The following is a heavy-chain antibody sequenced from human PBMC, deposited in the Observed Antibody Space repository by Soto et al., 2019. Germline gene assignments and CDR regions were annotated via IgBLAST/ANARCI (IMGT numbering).Heavy chain of an antibody. J-gene: IGHJ4*02. CDR3: ARDDDYGDNGFEY. Sequence: QVQLVESGGGVVQPGRSLRLSCAASGFTFSRYGMHWVRQAPGKGLEWVAVILDDGSDQNYADSVKGRFTISRDNSKNSLYLQMNSRRAEDTAVYYCARDDDYGDNGFEYWGQGTLVTVSS. CDR2: ILDDGSDQ. V-gene: IGHV3-33*01. D-gene: IGHD4-17*01. CDR1: GFTFSRYG.